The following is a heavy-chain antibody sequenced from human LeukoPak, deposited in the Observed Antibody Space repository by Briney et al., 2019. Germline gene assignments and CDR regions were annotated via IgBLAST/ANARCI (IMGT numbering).Heavy chain of an antibody. CDR3: VRYYTRHSWHFDL. CDR1: RFTFSSYS. J-gene: IGHJ2*01. V-gene: IGHV3-21*01. CDR2: ISSSGSYI. Sequence: GGSLRLSCAASRFTFSSYSMNWVRQAPGKGLEWVSSISSSGSYIYYADSVKGRFTISRDNAKNSLYLQMNSLRAEDTAVYYCVRYYTRHSWHFDLWGRGTLVTVSS. D-gene: IGHD3-10*01.